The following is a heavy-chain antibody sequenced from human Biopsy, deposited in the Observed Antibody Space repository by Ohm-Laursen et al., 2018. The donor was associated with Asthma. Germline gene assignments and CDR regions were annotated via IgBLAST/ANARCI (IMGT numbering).Heavy chain of an antibody. CDR3: ARAVDYSHYYGIDV. CDR2: ISVYNGNT. V-gene: IGHV1-18*01. Sequence: GAGVKVSCKTSGYTFNSAGITWVRQAPGQGLEWMGWISVYNGNTKVAQKLQDRVTMITDTSTSAAYMELRSLRSDDTAVYFCARAVDYSHYYGIDVWGQGTTVTVS. CDR1: GYTFNSAG. D-gene: IGHD3-10*01. J-gene: IGHJ6*02.